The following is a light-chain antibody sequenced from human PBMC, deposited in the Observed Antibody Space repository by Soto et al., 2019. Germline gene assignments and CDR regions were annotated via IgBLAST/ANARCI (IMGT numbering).Light chain of an antibody. CDR1: QSVSRY. Sequence: EIVLTQSPTTLSLSPGERATLSCRASQSVSRYLAWYQQKPGQAPRLLIYDASNRATGIPARFSGSGSGTDFTLTISSLQPEDFAVYYCQQRSNWPITFGQGTRLVIK. CDR3: QQRSNWPIT. J-gene: IGKJ5*01. V-gene: IGKV3-11*01. CDR2: DAS.